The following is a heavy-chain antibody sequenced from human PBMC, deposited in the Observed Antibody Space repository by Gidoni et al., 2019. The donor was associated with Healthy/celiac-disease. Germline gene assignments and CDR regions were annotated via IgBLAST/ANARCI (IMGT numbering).Heavy chain of an antibody. J-gene: IGHJ4*02. V-gene: IGHV3-21*01. Sequence: GFTFSSYSMNWVRQAPGKGLEWVSSISSSSSYIYYADSVKGRFTISRDNAKNSLYLQMNSLRAEDTAVYYCARDPVIAVAGRFVDYWGQGTLVTVSS. D-gene: IGHD6-19*01. CDR2: ISSSSSYI. CDR3: ARDPVIAVAGRFVDY. CDR1: GFTFSSYS.